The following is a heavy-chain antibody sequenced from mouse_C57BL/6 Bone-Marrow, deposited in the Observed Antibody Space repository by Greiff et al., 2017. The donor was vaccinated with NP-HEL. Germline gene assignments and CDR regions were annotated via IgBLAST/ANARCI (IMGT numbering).Heavy chain of an antibody. CDR2: IYPRSGNT. V-gene: IGHV1-81*01. Sequence: VKLQESGAELARPGASVKLSCKASGYTFTSYGISWVKQRTGQGLEWIGEIYPRSGNTYYNEKFKGKATLTADKSSSTAYMELRSLTSEDSAVYFCARWGYYRGAYWGQGTLVTVSA. CDR3: ARWGYYRGAY. CDR1: GYTFTSYG. D-gene: IGHD2-14*01. J-gene: IGHJ3*01.